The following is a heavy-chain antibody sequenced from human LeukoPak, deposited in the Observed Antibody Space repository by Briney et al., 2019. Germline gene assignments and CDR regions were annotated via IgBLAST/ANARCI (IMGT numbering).Heavy chain of an antibody. CDR3: ARDAKRITMIVVVSDPFDY. V-gene: IGHV1-18*01. CDR1: GYTFTSYG. J-gene: IGHJ4*02. D-gene: IGHD3-22*01. Sequence: ASVKVSCKASGYTFTSYGISWVRQAPGQGLEWMGWISAYNGNTNYAQKLQGRVTMTTDTSTSTAYMELRSLRSDDPAVYYCARDAKRITMIVVVSDPFDYWGQGTLVTVSS. CDR2: ISAYNGNT.